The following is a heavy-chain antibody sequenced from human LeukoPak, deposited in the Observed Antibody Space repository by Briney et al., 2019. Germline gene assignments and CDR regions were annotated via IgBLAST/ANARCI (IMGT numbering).Heavy chain of an antibody. CDR1: GGSIDTFY. Sequence: SETLSLTCTVSGGSIDTFYWNWIRQPAGKGLEWIGRISLTGTTNYNPSLKSRVTMSVDTSRSQFSLNLNSMTAADTAVYYCARGEGNYFDYWGQGTLVTVSS. CDR3: ARGEGNYFDY. J-gene: IGHJ4*02. CDR2: ISLTGTT. V-gene: IGHV4-4*07.